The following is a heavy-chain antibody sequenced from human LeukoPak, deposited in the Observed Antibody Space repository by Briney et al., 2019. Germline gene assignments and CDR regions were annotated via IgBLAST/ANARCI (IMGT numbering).Heavy chain of an antibody. D-gene: IGHD4-17*01. J-gene: IGHJ4*02. V-gene: IGHV3-48*04. Sequence: GGSLRLSCAASGFTFSSYSMTWVRQAPGKGLEWVSYIRSSGSTIYYADSVKGRFTISRDNAKNALYLQMNSLRAEDTAVYYCARAVLAYGGIGNGGQGTLVTVS. CDR1: GFTFSSYS. CDR2: IRSSGSTI. CDR3: ARAVLAYGGIGN.